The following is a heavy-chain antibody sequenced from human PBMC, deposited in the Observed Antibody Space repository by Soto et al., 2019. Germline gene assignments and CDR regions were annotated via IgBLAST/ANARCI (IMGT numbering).Heavy chain of an antibody. V-gene: IGHV3-23*01. J-gene: IGHJ6*02. CDR2: ISGSGAST. CDR3: ENSRTADYYGTDV. Sequence: GVSLRLSCVASGFTFNKYALAWVRQAPGKGLEWVSAISGSGASTYDADSVKGRFTISRDNSNNTLYLQMNSLRAEDTAVYYWENSRTADYYGTDVWGQGTKVTVSS. CDR1: GFTFNKYA. D-gene: IGHD2-2*01.